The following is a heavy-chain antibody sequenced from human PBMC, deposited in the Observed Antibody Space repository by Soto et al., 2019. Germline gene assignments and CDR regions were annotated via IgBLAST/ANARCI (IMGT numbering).Heavy chain of an antibody. CDR2: IYYSGST. CDR1: GGSVSSGSYY. Sequence: PSETLSLTCTVSGGSVSSGSYYWSWIRQPPGKGLEWIGYIYYSGSTNYNPSLKSRVTISVDTSKNQFSLKLSSVTAADTDVYYCARGDNYYDSSGQFDYWGKGTLVTVSS. J-gene: IGHJ4*02. V-gene: IGHV4-61*01. CDR3: ARGDNYYDSSGQFDY. D-gene: IGHD3-22*01.